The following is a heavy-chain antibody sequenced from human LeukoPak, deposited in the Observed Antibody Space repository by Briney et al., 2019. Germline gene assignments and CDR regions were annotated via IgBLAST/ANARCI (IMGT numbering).Heavy chain of an antibody. D-gene: IGHD2-2*01. Sequence: ASVKVSCKASGYTFTSSGVSWVRQAPGQGPEWMGWISPYTGSTNYAQKLQGRVTMTTDTSTSTAYMELRSLRSDDTAVYYCAREGGQYCSSTSCYAAYFDYWGQGTLVTVSS. J-gene: IGHJ4*02. CDR2: ISPYTGST. V-gene: IGHV1-18*01. CDR3: AREGGQYCSSTSCYAAYFDY. CDR1: GYTFTSSG.